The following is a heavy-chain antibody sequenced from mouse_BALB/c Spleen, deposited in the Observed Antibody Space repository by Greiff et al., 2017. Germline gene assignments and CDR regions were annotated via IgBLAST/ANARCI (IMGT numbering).Heavy chain of an antibody. Sequence: EVNVVESGGGLVKPGGSLKLSCAASGFTFSSYAMSWVRQSPEKRLEWVAEISSGGSYTYYPDTVTGRFTISRDNAKNTLYLEMSSLRSEDTAMYYCARVDGYYGGWFAYWGQGTLVTVSA. D-gene: IGHD2-3*01. CDR3: ARVDGYYGGWFAY. CDR1: GFTFSSYA. CDR2: ISSGGSYT. J-gene: IGHJ3*01. V-gene: IGHV5-9-4*01.